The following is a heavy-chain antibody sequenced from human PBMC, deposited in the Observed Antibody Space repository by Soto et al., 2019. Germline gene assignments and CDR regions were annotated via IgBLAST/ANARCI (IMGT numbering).Heavy chain of an antibody. CDR2: IIPIFGTA. D-gene: IGHD2-15*01. V-gene: IGHV1-69*06. CDR1: GGTFSRYA. CDR3: AGSDIVVVVANTPDLYFDY. Sequence: QVQLVQSGTEVKKPGSSVKVSCKASGGTFSRYAISWVRQAPGQGLAWMGGIIPIFGTANYAQKFQVRVTITADKSTRPAYMELSSLGSEDTAVYFCAGSDIVVVVANTPDLYFDYWGQGTLVTVSS. J-gene: IGHJ4*02.